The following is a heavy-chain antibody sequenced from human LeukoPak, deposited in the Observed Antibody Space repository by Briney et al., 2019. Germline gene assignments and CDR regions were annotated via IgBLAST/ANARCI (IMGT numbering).Heavy chain of an antibody. D-gene: IGHD3-10*01. CDR3: ARDRGSGSYFDY. V-gene: IGHV3-74*01. J-gene: IGHJ4*02. CDR2: INSDGTST. Sequence: GGSLRLSCAASGFTVSSNYMSWVRQAPGKGLVWVSRINSDGTSTSYADSVKGRFTISRDNAKNTLYLQMNSLRAEDTAVYYCARDRGSGSYFDYWGQGTLVTVSS. CDR1: GFTVSSNY.